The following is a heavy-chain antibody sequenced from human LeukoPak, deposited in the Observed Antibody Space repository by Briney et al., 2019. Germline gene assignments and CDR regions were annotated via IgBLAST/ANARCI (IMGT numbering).Heavy chain of an antibody. Sequence: ASVKVSCXASGYTFTSYDINWVRQATGQGLEWMGWMNPNSGNTGYAQKFQGRVTITRNTSISTAYMELSSPRSEDTAVYYCARSYYYDSSGYYYGNWFDPWGQGTLVTVSS. D-gene: IGHD3-22*01. CDR1: GYTFTSYD. J-gene: IGHJ5*02. CDR3: ARSYYYDSSGYYYGNWFDP. V-gene: IGHV1-8*03. CDR2: MNPNSGNT.